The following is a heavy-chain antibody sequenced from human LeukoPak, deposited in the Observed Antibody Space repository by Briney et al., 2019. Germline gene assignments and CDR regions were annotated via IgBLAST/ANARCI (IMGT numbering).Heavy chain of an antibody. D-gene: IGHD1-26*01. CDR2: ISSSSSYI. CDR3: ARDSAELDY. V-gene: IGHV3-21*01. CDR1: GFTFSIYS. J-gene: IGHJ4*02. Sequence: GGSLRLSCAASGFTFSIYSMNWVRQAPGKGLEWVSSISSSSSYIHYTDSVKGRFTISRDNAKNSLYLQMSSLTAEDTALYYCARDSAELDYWGQGNLVTVSS.